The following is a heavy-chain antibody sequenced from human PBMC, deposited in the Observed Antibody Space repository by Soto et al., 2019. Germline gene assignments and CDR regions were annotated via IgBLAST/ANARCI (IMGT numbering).Heavy chain of an antibody. Sequence: SVKVSCKASGGTFSSYAISWVRQAPGQGLEWMGGIIPIFGTANYAQKFQGRVTITADKSTSTAYMELSSLRSEDTAVYYCASSVLRYFDWFDYWGQGTMVTVSS. CDR1: GGTFSSYA. D-gene: IGHD3-9*01. CDR3: ASSVLRYFDWFDY. V-gene: IGHV1-69*06. CDR2: IIPIFGTA. J-gene: IGHJ4*02.